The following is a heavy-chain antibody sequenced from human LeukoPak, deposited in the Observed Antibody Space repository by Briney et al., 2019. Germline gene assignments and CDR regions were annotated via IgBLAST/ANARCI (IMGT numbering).Heavy chain of an antibody. D-gene: IGHD1-26*01. CDR3: ARARYSGSYYY. J-gene: IGHJ4*02. Sequence: PSQTLSLTCTVSGGSIGSGGYYWSWIRQHPGKGLEWIGYIYYSGSTYYNPSLKSRVTISVDTSKNQFSLKLSSVTAADTAVYYCARARYSGSYYYWGQGTLVTVSS. CDR1: GGSIGSGGYY. V-gene: IGHV4-31*03. CDR2: IYYSGST.